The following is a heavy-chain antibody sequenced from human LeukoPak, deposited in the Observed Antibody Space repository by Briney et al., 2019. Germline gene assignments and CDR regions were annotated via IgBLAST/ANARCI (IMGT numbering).Heavy chain of an antibody. Sequence: PGGSLRLSCAASGFTFSSYAVSWVRHAPGKGLEWVSAISGSGGSTYYADSVKGRFTISRDNSKNTLYLQMNSLRAEDTAVYYCAKDYEIESTGDSSGYWNWFDPWGREPWSPSPQ. V-gene: IGHV3-23*01. CDR1: GFTFSSYA. CDR2: ISGSGGST. CDR3: AKDYEIESTGDSSGYWNWFDP. D-gene: IGHD3-22*01. J-gene: IGHJ5*02.